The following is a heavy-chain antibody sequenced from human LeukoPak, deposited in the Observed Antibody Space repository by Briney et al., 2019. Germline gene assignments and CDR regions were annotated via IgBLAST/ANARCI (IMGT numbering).Heavy chain of an antibody. CDR3: ARAVLLCPGCSALDI. CDR2: ISYDGSNK. V-gene: IGHV3-30*04. CDR1: GFTFSSYA. J-gene: IGHJ3*02. D-gene: IGHD3-10*01. Sequence: GGSLRLSCAASGFTFSSYAMHWVRQAPGKGLEWVAVISYDGSNKYYADSVKGRFTISRDNAKNSLYLQMNSLRAEDTAVYYCARAVLLCPGCSALDIWGQGTMVIVSS.